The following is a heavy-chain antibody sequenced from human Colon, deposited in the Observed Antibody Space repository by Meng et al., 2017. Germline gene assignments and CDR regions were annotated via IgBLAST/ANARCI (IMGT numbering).Heavy chain of an antibody. CDR3: AREGAASARFFDK. V-gene: IGHV1-69*06. CDR2: IIPIFGTA. D-gene: IGHD6-6*01. CDR1: GGTFSSYA. J-gene: IGHJ4*02. Sequence: QVQPVQSGAEVKKPGSLVKVSCKASGGTFSSYAISWVRQAPGQGLEWMGGIIPIFGTANYAQKFQGRVTITADKSTSTAYMELSSLTSEDTAMYYCAREGAASARFFDKWGQGTLVTVSS.